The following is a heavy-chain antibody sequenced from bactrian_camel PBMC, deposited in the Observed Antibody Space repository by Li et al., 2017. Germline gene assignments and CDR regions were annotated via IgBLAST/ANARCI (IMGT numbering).Heavy chain of an antibody. V-gene: IGHV3S54*01. D-gene: IGHD2*01. Sequence: VQLVESGGGSVQAGGSLRLSCVASGNLYNLNCLGWFRQAPGMEREQVAAFIYTFHRTTRYADSVKGRFTISRDDAKNTLYLQMNSLKPEDTAMYYCAADGAEGSAHCTLREYVYWGQGTQVTVS. CDR1: GNLYNLNC. CDR2: IYTFHRTT. J-gene: IGHJ4*01. CDR3: AADGAEGSAHCTLREYVY.